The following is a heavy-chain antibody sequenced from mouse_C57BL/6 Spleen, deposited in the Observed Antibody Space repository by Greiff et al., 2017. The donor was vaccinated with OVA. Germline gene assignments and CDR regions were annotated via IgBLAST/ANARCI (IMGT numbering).Heavy chain of an antibody. CDR2: ISSGSSTI. CDR1: GFTFSDYG. D-gene: IGHD3-1*01. Sequence: EVKLMESGGGLVKPGGSLKLSCAASGFTFSDYGMHWVRQAPEKGLEWVAYISSGSSTIYYADTVKGRFTISRDNAKNTLFLQMTSLRAEDTAMYYCAREALGDYYFDYWGQGTTLTVSS. J-gene: IGHJ2*01. V-gene: IGHV5-17*01. CDR3: AREALGDYYFDY.